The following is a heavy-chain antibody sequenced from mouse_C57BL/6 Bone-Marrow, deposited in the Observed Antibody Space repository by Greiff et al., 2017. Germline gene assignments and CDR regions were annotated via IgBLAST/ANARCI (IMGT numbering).Heavy chain of an antibody. CDR2: IDPSDSYT. CDR1: GYTFTSYW. Sequence: QVQLQQPGAELVMPGASVKLSCKASGYTFTSYWMHWVKQRPGQGLEWIGEIDPSDSYTNYNQKFKGKSTLTVDKSSSTAYMQLSSLTSEDSAVYYCAILLGAMDYWGQGTSVTVSS. CDR3: AILLGAMDY. D-gene: IGHD1-1*01. V-gene: IGHV1-69*01. J-gene: IGHJ4*01.